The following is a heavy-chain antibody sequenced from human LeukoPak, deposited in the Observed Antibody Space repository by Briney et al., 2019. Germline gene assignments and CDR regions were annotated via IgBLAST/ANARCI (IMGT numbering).Heavy chain of an antibody. CDR3: ARGSLMDYYDSSGYYYKHFDY. CDR2: INHSGST. D-gene: IGHD3-22*01. V-gene: IGHV4-34*01. CDR1: GGSFSGYY. Sequence: PSETLSLTCAVYGGSFSGYYWSWIRQPPGKGLEWIGEINHSGSTNYNPSLKSRVTISVDTSKNQFSLKLSSVTAADTAVYYCARGSLMDYYDSSGYYYKHFDYWGQGTLVTVSS. J-gene: IGHJ4*02.